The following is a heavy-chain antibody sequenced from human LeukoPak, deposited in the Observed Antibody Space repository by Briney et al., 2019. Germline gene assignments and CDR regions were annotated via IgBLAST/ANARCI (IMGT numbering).Heavy chain of an antibody. CDR2: IKKTGSET. CDR3: AREDGYCSGGNCYSYFDS. J-gene: IGHJ4*02. Sequence: PGGSLRLSCAASGVTVGSNYMSWVRQAPGKGLEWVAYIKKTGSETYYVDSVKGRFTITRDNTRNSLFLQMYSLRAEDTAVYFCAREDGYCSGGNCYSYFDSWGQGTLVTVSS. D-gene: IGHD2-15*01. V-gene: IGHV3-7*01. CDR1: GVTVGSNY.